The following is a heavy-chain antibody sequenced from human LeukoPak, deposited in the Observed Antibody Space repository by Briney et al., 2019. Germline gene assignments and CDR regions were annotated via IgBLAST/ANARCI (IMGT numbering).Heavy chain of an antibody. CDR3: ARVVTGAVGNWFDP. V-gene: IGHV4-4*07. D-gene: IGHD6-19*01. J-gene: IGHJ5*02. Sequence: PSETLSLTCTVSGGSISSYYWSWIRQPAGKGLEWIGRIYTSGSTNYNPSLKSRVTMSVDRSKNQFSLKLSSVTAADTAVYYRARVVTGAVGNWFDPWGQGTLVTVSS. CDR2: IYTSGST. CDR1: GGSISSYY.